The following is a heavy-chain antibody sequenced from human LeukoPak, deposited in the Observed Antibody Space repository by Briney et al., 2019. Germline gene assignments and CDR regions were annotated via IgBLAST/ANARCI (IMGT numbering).Heavy chain of an antibody. CDR3: AKDRGYCSSTTCYPYYYMDV. D-gene: IGHD2-2*01. Sequence: GGSLRLSCAASGFTFSRYGMHWVRQAPGKGLVWVAVIWYDGSITYYEDSVKGRFTISRDNSKNTLYLQMNSLRAEDTALYYCAKDRGYCSSTTCYPYYYMDVWGKGTTVTVSS. CDR1: GFTFSRYG. CDR2: IWYDGSIT. J-gene: IGHJ6*03. V-gene: IGHV3-33*06.